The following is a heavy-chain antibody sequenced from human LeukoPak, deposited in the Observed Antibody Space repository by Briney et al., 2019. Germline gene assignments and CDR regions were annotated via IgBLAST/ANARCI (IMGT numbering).Heavy chain of an antibody. D-gene: IGHD4-17*01. CDR1: GGSVSSGSYY. CDR3: ARDGDYVDYYYYGMDV. Sequence: SETLSLTCTVSGGSVSSGSYYWSGIRQPPGKGLEWIGYIYYSGSTNYNPSLKRRVTISVETSKNQFSLKLSSVTAADTAVYYCARDGDYVDYYYYGMDVWGKGTTVTVSS. J-gene: IGHJ6*04. CDR2: IYYSGST. V-gene: IGHV4-61*01.